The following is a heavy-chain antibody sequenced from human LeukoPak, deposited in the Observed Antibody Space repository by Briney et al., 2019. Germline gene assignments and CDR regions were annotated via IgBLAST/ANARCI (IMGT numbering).Heavy chain of an antibody. CDR2: ISSSSSYI. D-gene: IGHD6-25*01. V-gene: IGHV3-21*04. J-gene: IGHJ6*02. CDR1: GFTFSSYS. CDR3: AKSISGRYDYYGMDV. Sequence: GGSLRLSCAASGFTFSSYSMNWVRQAPGKGLEWVSSISSSSSYIYYADSVKGRFTISRDNSKNTLYLQMNSLRAEDTAVYYCAKSISGRYDYYGMDVWGQGTTVNVSS.